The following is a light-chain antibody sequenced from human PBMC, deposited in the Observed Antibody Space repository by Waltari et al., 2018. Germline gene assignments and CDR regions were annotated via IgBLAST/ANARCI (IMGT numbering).Light chain of an antibody. Sequence: EIVFTPSPGTLSLSLGERATVSCRASQSVSRALAWYQQKPGQAPRLLIYGASTRATGIPDRFSGSGSGTDFSLTISRLEPDDFAVYYCQHYLRLPVTFGQGTTVE. J-gene: IGKJ1*01. CDR1: QSVSRA. CDR3: QHYLRLPVT. CDR2: GAS. V-gene: IGKV3-20*01.